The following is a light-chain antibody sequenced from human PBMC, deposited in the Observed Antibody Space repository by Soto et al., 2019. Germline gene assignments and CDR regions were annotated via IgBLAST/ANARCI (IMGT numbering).Light chain of an antibody. CDR2: AAS. J-gene: IGKJ2*01. CDR3: QQANSFPYT. Sequence: DIQMTQAPSSVSASVGDRVTITCRASQGISSWLAWYQQKPGKAPKIPIYAASSLPSGVTSRFSGSGSGSDFSLPISSLQPEDFATYYCQQANSFPYTFGQGTKLEIK. CDR1: QGISSW. V-gene: IGKV1D-12*01.